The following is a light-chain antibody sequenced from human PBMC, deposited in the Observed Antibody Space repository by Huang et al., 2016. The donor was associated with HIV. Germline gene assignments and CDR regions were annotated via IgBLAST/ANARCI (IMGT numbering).Light chain of an antibody. CDR3: QQYNNWPGT. V-gene: IGKV3-15*01. CDR2: GAS. CDR1: QSVSSN. Sequence: EIVMTQSPATLSVSPGESATLSCRASQSVSSNLAWYQQKPGQAPRLLIYGASPRATGIPARFSGSGSGTEFTLTISSLQSEDFAVYYCQQYNNWPGTFGPGTKVDIK. J-gene: IGKJ3*01.